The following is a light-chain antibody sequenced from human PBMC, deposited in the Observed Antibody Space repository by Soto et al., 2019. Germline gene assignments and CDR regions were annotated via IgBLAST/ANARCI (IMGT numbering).Light chain of an antibody. J-gene: IGKJ1*01. V-gene: IGKV1-16*01. CDR1: QSISSY. CDR2: AAS. Sequence: DVQMTKSQYSLSASVGERVTLTGRASQSISSYLNWYQQKPGKAPKLLIYAASSLQSGVPSRFSGSGSGTDFTLTISCLQSEDFATYYCQQYNSYPWTFGQGTKVDI. CDR3: QQYNSYPWT.